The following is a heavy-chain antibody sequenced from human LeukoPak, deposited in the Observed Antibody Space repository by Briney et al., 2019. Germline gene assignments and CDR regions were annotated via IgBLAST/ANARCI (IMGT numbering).Heavy chain of an antibody. CDR2: IYYSGSA. CDR3: VRSIEVAPSAFDI. CDR1: GGSLSNGGYS. J-gene: IGHJ3*02. V-gene: IGHV4-30-4*07. D-gene: IGHD2-21*01. Sequence: KTSETLSLTCAVSGGSLSNGGYSWSWIRQPPGKGLEWIGFIYYSGSAFYNPSLKSRISISLDTSKNQFSLTLSSVTAADTAMYYCVRSIEVAPSAFDIWGQGTMVTVSS.